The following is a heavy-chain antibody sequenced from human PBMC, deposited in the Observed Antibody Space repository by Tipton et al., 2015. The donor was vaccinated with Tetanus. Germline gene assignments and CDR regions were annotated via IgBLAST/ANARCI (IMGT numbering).Heavy chain of an antibody. Sequence: SLRLSCAASGFTFSSFGMTWVRQAPGKGLEWVSSITGSSSYIYYADSVKGRFTISRDNAKNSLYLHMDPLRAEDTAVYYCAKEVDVSSGWRNFDYWGQGTLVTVSS. CDR1: GFTFSSFG. CDR2: ITGSSSYI. CDR3: AKEVDVSSGWRNFDY. V-gene: IGHV3-21*04. D-gene: IGHD6-19*01. J-gene: IGHJ4*02.